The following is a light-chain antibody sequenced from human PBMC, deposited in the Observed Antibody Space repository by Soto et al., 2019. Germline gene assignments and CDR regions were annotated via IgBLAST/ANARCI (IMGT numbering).Light chain of an antibody. CDR3: QQLNSYPPT. CDR1: QSISGY. J-gene: IGKJ1*01. V-gene: IGKV1-9*01. CDR2: AAS. Sequence: DIQVTQSPSSLSASVGDRVTITCRASQSISGYLNWYQQKPGKAPKLLIYAASTLQSGVPSRFSGSGSGTEFTLTISSLQPEDFATYYCQQLNSYPPTFGQGTKVDIK.